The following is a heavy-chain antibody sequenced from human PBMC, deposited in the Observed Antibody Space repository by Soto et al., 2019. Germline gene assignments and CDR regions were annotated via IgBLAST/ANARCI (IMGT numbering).Heavy chain of an antibody. V-gene: IGHV2-5*02. J-gene: IGHJ4*02. CDR2: IYWDDDK. D-gene: IGHD6-13*01. CDR3: AHLYWAASGTRYYFDY. CDR1: GFSFTTDGMG. Sequence: QITLKESGPTLVKPTQTLTLTCTFSGFSFTTDGMGVGWIRQPPGKALEWLALIYWDDDKRYSPSLKSRLTITKDASRIQVVLTLTNMDPADTATYCCAHLYWAASGTRYYFDYWGQGTLVTVSS.